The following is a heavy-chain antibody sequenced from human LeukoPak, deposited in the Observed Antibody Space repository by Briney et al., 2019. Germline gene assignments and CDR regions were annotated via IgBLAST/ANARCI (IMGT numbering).Heavy chain of an antibody. CDR2: ISGRSSYI. V-gene: IGHV3-21*01. J-gene: IGHJ4*02. CDR3: ARDGDNGDLYYFDS. CDR1: GFTFSTYS. Sequence: GGSLRLSCAASGFTFSTYSMNWVRQAPGKGLEWVSSISGRSSYIYYADSMRGRFTVSRDNFKNSLYLQMNRLRAEDTAVYFCARDGDNGDLYYFDSWGQGTLVTVSS. D-gene: IGHD4-17*01.